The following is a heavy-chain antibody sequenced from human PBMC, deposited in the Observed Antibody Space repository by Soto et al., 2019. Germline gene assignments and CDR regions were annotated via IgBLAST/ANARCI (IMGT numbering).Heavy chain of an antibody. CDR1: GGSISSGDYY. J-gene: IGHJ5*02. D-gene: IGHD2-15*01. Sequence: QMQLQESGPGLVKPSQTLSLTCTVSGGSISSGDYYWSWIRQPPGKGLEWIGYIYYSGSTNYNPSLKSRVTISVDTSKNQFSLKLSSVTAADTAVYYCARVRGRLLRFDPWGQVTLVTVSS. CDR3: ARVRGRLLRFDP. CDR2: IYYSGST. V-gene: IGHV4-30-4*01.